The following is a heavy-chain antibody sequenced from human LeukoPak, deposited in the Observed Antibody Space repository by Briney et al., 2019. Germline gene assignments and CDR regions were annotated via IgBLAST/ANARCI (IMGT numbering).Heavy chain of an antibody. J-gene: IGHJ4*02. D-gene: IGHD3-22*01. CDR1: GGSISSYY. CDR2: IYYTGST. CDR3: ARLGGYYDPPGY. Sequence: SETMSLTCTVSGGSISSYYWSWIRQPPGKGLEWIGSIYYTGSTNYNPSLKSRVTISVDTSKNQFSLKLSSVTAADTAVYYCARLGGYYDPPGYWGQGTLVTVSS. V-gene: IGHV4-59*08.